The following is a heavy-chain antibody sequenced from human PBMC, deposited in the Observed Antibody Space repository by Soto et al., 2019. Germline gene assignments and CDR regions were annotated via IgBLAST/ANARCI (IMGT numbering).Heavy chain of an antibody. CDR1: GVSLSNIT. V-gene: IGHV1-69*08. Sequence: QVQLVQSGAEVKKPGSSVSVSCKISGVSLSNITVSWVRQAPGLGLEWMGRVNPLLGTANYAQKFQGRVTLSADRSTNTAYMDMTSLTSDDTAIYYCARLPLDSWGQGTLVTVSS. CDR3: ARLPLDS. J-gene: IGHJ4*02. CDR2: VNPLLGTA.